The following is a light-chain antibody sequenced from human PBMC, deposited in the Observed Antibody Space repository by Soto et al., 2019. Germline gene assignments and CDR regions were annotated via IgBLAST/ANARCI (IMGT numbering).Light chain of an antibody. CDR3: QEYANTPGT. V-gene: IGKV3-20*01. CDR2: AAS. CDR1: QSLSSNY. J-gene: IGKJ5*01. Sequence: VLTLSPGTLSLSPGERATLSCRASQSLSSNYVAWYQQRPGQAPRLLIYAASSRAAGIPDRFSGSGSGTDFTLDISRLEPEDFAVYYCQEYANTPGTFGRGTRLEI.